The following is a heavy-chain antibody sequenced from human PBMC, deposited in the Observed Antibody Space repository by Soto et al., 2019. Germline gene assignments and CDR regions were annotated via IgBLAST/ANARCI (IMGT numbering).Heavy chain of an antibody. D-gene: IGHD4-17*01. CDR3: QSLDYGGNPNSY. V-gene: IGHV4-34*01. Sequence: QVQLQQWGAGLLKPSETLSLTCAVYGGSFSGYYWSWIRQPPGKGLEWNGEINHSGSTNYNPSLKSRVTISGDTSKNQFSLKLSSVTAADTAVYYCQSLDYGGNPNSYWGQGTLVTVSS. J-gene: IGHJ4*02. CDR2: INHSGST. CDR1: GGSFSGYY.